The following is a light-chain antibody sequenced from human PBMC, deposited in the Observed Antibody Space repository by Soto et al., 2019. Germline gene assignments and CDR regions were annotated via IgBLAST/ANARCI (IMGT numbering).Light chain of an antibody. CDR3: QSFDSSLSAFI. Sequence: QSVLTQPPSVSGAPGQRVTISCTGSSSNIGAGYDVHWYQQLPGTAPKLLISGDNNRPSGVPDRLSGSKTGTSASLAITGLQAEDEADYYCQSFDSSLSAFIFGTGTKVTVL. V-gene: IGLV1-40*01. J-gene: IGLJ1*01. CDR1: SSNIGAGYD. CDR2: GDN.